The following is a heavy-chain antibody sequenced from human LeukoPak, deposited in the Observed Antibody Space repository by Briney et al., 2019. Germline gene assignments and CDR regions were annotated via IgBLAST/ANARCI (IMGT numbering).Heavy chain of an antibody. CDR3: ARGLSSSWPFPARTYY. J-gene: IGHJ4*02. CDR1: GGSFSGYY. CDR2: INHSGST. Sequence: SETPSLTCAVYGGSFSGYYWSWIRQPPGKGLEWIGEINHSGSTNYSPSLKSRVTISVDTSKNQFSLKLSSVTAADTAVYYCARGLSSSWPFPARTYYWGQGTLVTVSS. V-gene: IGHV4-34*01. D-gene: IGHD6-13*01.